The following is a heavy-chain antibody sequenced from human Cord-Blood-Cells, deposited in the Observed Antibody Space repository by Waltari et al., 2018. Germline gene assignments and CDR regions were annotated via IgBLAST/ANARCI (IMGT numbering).Heavy chain of an antibody. Sequence: QVQLQQWGAGLLKPSETLSLTCAVYGGSFRGYYWSWIRQPPGKGLEWIGEINHSGSTNYNPSLKSRVTISVDTSKNQFSLKLSSVTAADTAVYYCARGPDLWFGELYFDYWGQGTLVTVSS. D-gene: IGHD3-10*01. V-gene: IGHV4-34*01. CDR1: GGSFRGYY. CDR2: INHSGST. CDR3: ARGPDLWFGELYFDY. J-gene: IGHJ4*02.